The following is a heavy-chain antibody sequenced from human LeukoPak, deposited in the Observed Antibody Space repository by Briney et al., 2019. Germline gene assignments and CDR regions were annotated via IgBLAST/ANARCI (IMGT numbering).Heavy chain of an antibody. CDR2: IYYSGST. CDR3: ARVSTYYDILTGYRAEYYFDY. V-gene: IGHV4-59*01. D-gene: IGHD3-9*01. Sequence: SETLSLTCTVSGVSISSYYWSWIRQPPGKGLEWIGYIYYSGSTNYNPSLKSRVTISVDTSKNQFSLKLSSVTAADTAVYYCARVSTYYDILTGYRAEYYFDYWGQGTLVTVSS. CDR1: GVSISSYY. J-gene: IGHJ4*02.